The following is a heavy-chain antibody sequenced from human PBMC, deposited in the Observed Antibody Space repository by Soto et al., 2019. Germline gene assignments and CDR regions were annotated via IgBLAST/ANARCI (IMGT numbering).Heavy chain of an antibody. CDR2: IYPGDSET. CDR1: GYNFTNYW. Sequence: GESLKISWKGSGYNFTNYWIGWVRQMPGKGLELMGSIYPGDSETKYRPSFQGQVTISADKSISAAYLQWRSLKASDTAMYYCARQDGATVLCYYGMYXWGQGTTVTVS. D-gene: IGHD1-26*01. CDR3: ARQDGATVLCYYGMYX. J-gene: IGHJ6*02. V-gene: IGHV5-51*01.